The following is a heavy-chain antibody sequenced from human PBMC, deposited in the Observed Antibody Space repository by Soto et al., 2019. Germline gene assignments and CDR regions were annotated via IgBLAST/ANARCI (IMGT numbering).Heavy chain of an antibody. Sequence: QLQLQESGPGLVKPSETLSLTCTVSGGSIRSSSFHWGWIRQPPGKGLEWIGRIYYSGSTYYSPSLKSRVTISVDTSKNQLSQTLSSVIAADTAVYYWARRERAAGTDWWFDPWGQGTLVTVSS. CDR2: IYYSGST. J-gene: IGHJ5*02. V-gene: IGHV4-39*01. CDR1: GGSIRSSSFH. CDR3: ARRERAAGTDWWFDP. D-gene: IGHD6-13*01.